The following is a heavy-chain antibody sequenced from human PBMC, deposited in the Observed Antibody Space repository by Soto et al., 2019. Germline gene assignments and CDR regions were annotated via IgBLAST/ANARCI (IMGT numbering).Heavy chain of an antibody. D-gene: IGHD3-10*01. V-gene: IGHV3-30*18. CDR2: ISYDGSNK. J-gene: IGHJ4*02. CDR1: GFTFSSYG. CDR3: AKDRNFLLWFGELSPFDY. Sequence: GGSLRLSCAASGFTFSSYGMHWVRQAPGKGLEWVAVISYDGSNKYYADSVKGRFTISRDNSKNTLYLQMNSLRAEDTAVYYCAKDRNFLLWFGELSPFDYWGQGTLVTVSS.